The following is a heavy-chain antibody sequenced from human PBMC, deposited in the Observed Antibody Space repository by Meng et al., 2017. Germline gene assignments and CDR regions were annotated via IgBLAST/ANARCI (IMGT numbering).Heavy chain of an antibody. D-gene: IGHD4-17*01. J-gene: IGHJ4*02. Sequence: QGLLQESGPGPVRPSETLSLTCTCSGGSVGSGNYYWSWIRPPPGKGLEWIGYIVYSGSTTYNPSLKTQVTISVDTSKNQFSLKLTSVTAADTAVYFCARDVGGDYETLFDYWGQGTLVTVSS. V-gene: IGHV4-61*01. CDR3: ARDVGGDYETLFDY. CDR2: IVYSGST. CDR1: GGSVGSGNYY.